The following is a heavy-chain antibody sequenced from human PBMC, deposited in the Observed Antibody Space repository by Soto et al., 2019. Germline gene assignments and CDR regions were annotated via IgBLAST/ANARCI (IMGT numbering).Heavy chain of an antibody. D-gene: IGHD3-22*01. CDR3: ARTHLRENSGYRHLDL. CDR1: GFTLSNYW. CDR2: INQDGSEK. V-gene: IGHV3-7*05. Sequence: EVQLVESGGGLVQPGGSLRLSCAASGFTLSNYWMAWVRQAPGKGLEWVANINQDGSEKHYVDSAKGRFTISRDNARSSLYLQMNSLSAGDTAVFYCARTHLRENSGYRHLDLWGRGTLVAVSS. J-gene: IGHJ2*01.